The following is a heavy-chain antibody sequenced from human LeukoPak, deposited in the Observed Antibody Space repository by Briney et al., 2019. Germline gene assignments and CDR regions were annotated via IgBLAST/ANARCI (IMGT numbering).Heavy chain of an antibody. J-gene: IGHJ4*02. Sequence: GGSPRLSCAASVFTFSSYAMNWVRQAPGKGLEWVSAISGSGGSTYYADSVKGRFTISRDNSKNTMYLQMNSLRAEDTAVYFCATGRDTAMVRLDYWGQGTLVTVSS. CDR1: VFTFSSYA. CDR2: ISGSGGST. D-gene: IGHD5-18*01. CDR3: ATGRDTAMVRLDY. V-gene: IGHV3-23*01.